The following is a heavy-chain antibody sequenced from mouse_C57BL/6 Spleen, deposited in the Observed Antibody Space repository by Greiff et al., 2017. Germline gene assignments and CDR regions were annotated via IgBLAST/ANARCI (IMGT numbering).Heavy chain of an antibody. CDR2: TYWDDDK. CDR3: ARTGPYFDY. Sequence: QVTLKESGPGILQSSQTLSLTCSFSGFSLSTSGMGVSWIRQPSGKGLEWLAHTYWDDDKRYNPSLKSRLTISKDTSRNQVFLKITCVDTADTATYYCARTGPYFDYWGQGTTLTVSS. V-gene: IGHV8-12*01. CDR1: GFSLSTSGMG. D-gene: IGHD4-1*01. J-gene: IGHJ2*01.